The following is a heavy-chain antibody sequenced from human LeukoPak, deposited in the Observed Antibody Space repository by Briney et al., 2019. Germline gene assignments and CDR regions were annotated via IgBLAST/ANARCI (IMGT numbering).Heavy chain of an antibody. CDR2: INPNSGGT. J-gene: IGHJ4*02. Sequence: GASVKVSCKASGYTFTGYYMHWVRQAPGQGLEWMGWINPNSGGTNYAQKFQGRVTMTRDTSTSTVYMELSSLRSEDTAVYYCARDSVAGGVIGPFDSWGQGTLVTVSS. D-gene: IGHD3-16*02. CDR3: ARDSVAGGVIGPFDS. V-gene: IGHV1-2*02. CDR1: GYTFTGYY.